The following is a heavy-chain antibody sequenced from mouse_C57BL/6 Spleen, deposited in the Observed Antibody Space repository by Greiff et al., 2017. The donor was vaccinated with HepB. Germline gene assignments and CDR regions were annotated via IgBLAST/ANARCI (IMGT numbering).Heavy chain of an antibody. J-gene: IGHJ2*01. D-gene: IGHD1-1*01. Sequence: VQLKQSGTVLARPGASVKMSCKTSGYTFTSYWMHWVKQRPGQGLEWIGASNPGNSDTSYNQKFKGKAKLTAVTSASTAYMELSSLTNEDSAVYYCTKPYYYGSSYGDFDYWGQGTTLTVSS. CDR1: GYTFTSYW. CDR3: TKPYYYGSSYGDFDY. CDR2: SNPGNSDT. V-gene: IGHV1-5*01.